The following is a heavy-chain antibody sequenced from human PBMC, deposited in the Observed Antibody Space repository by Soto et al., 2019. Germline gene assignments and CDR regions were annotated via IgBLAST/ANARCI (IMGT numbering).Heavy chain of an antibody. CDR3: ARDDGDTAMANSYYCGMDV. J-gene: IGHJ6*02. CDR2: INAGNGNT. CDR1: GYTFTSYA. D-gene: IGHD5-18*01. Sequence: GASVKVSCKASGYTFTSYAMHWVRQAPGQRLEWMGRINAGNGNTKYSQKFQGRVTITRDTSASTAYMELSSLRSEDTAVYYCARDDGDTAMANSYYCGMDVWGQGTTVTVSS. V-gene: IGHV1-3*01.